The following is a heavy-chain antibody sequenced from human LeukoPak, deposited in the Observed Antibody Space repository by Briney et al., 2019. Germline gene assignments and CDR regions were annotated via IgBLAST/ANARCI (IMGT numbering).Heavy chain of an antibody. CDR1: GGSISGYY. D-gene: IGHD3-16*01. CDR2: IYSSGTT. CDR3: ARDANYHDSDAYYALDI. V-gene: IGHV4-59*01. Sequence: SETLSLTCTVSGGSISGYYWSWLRQPPGKGLEWIGYIYSSGTTNYNPSLKSQITISLDTSKNQFSLKLSSVTAADTAVYYCARDANYHDSDAYYALDIWGQGTLVTVSS. J-gene: IGHJ3*02.